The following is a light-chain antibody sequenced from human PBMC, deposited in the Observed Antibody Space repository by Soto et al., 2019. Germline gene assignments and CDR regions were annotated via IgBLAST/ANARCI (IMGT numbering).Light chain of an antibody. J-gene: IGKJ2*01. CDR1: QSISSY. Sequence: DIQMTQSPSSLSASVGDRVTITCRASQSISSYLNWYQQKPGKAPKLLIYAASSLQSGVPSRFKWKWFWTDFTLTISSLQPEDFATYYCQQSYSTPYTFGQGTKLEIK. CDR2: AAS. CDR3: QQSYSTPYT. V-gene: IGKV1-39*01.